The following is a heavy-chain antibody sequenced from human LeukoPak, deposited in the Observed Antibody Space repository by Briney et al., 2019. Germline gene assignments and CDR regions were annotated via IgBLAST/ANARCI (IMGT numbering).Heavy chain of an antibody. CDR1: GHTFTGYY. Sequence: GASVKVSCKASGHTFTGYYMHWVRQAPGQGIEWMGWINPNSGDTNYAQKFQGRVTMTRDTSISTAYMELSRLRSDDTAVYYCARGFLTGYVADYWGQGTLVTVSS. V-gene: IGHV1-2*02. J-gene: IGHJ4*02. CDR2: INPNSGDT. D-gene: IGHD3-9*01. CDR3: ARGFLTGYVADY.